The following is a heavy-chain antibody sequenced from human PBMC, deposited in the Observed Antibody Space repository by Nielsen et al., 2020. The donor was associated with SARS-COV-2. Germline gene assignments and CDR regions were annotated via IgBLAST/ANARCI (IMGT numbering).Heavy chain of an antibody. CDR1: GGTFGSYA. V-gene: IGHV1-69*13. CDR2: IIPIFGTA. J-gene: IGHJ6*02. CDR3: AREPCTNGVCYHGMDV. D-gene: IGHD2-8*01. Sequence: SVKVSCKASGGTFGSYAISWVRQAPGQGLEWMGGIIPIFGTASYAQKFQGRVTITADESTSTAYMELSSLRSEDTAVYYCAREPCTNGVCYHGMDVWGQGTTVTVSS.